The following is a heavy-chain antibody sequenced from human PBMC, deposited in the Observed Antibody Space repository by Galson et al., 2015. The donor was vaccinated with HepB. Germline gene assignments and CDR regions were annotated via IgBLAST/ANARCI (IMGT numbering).Heavy chain of an antibody. CDR2: INDDGRNA. D-gene: IGHD4/OR15-4a*01. Sequence: SLRLSCAASGFIIRNYGMSGVRQAPGKGLEWVSTINDDGRNAHYADNVRGRFTISKDASENTLYLHMNSLRADDTAVYYCTKGDGGNYEIDYWGQGALVSVSS. CDR1: GFIIRNYG. CDR3: TKGDGGNYEIDY. J-gene: IGHJ4*02. V-gene: IGHV3-23*01.